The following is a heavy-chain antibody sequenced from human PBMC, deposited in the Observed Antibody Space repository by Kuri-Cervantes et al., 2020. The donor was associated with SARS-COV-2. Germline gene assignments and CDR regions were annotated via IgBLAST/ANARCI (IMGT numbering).Heavy chain of an antibody. D-gene: IGHD1-1*01. CDR2: INPNSGGT. Sequence: ASVKVSCKASGYTFTGYYMHWVRQAPGQGLEWMGWINPNSGGTNYAQKFQGSVTMTRDTSISTAYMELSRLRSDDTAVYYCARDKLERDGDRRYYYYYGMDVWGQGTTVTVSS. CDR1: GYTFTGYY. CDR3: ARDKLERDGDRRYYYYYGMDV. V-gene: IGHV1-2*02. J-gene: IGHJ6*02.